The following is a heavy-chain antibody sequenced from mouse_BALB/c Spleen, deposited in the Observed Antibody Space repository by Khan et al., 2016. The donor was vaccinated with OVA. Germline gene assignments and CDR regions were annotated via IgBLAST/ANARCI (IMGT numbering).Heavy chain of an antibody. J-gene: IGHJ3*01. Sequence: EVKLQESGPELMKPGASVKISCKASGYSFTSYYLHWVMQSHGESLEWIGYVDPFSGGTTYNQKFKGKATLTVDKSSSTAYMHLSNLTSVDSAVYSCTRRGYVSWFTYWGQGTLVTVSA. CDR1: GYSFTSYY. V-gene: IGHV1S135*01. D-gene: IGHD2-2*01. CDR2: VDPFSGGT. CDR3: TRRGYVSWFTY.